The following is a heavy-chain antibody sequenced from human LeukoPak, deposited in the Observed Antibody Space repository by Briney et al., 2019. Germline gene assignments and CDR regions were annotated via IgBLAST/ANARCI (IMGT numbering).Heavy chain of an antibody. CDR2: VKYDGSTT. J-gene: IGHJ4*02. D-gene: IGHD3-9*01. Sequence: PGGSLRLSCAASGFTFSAYWRHWVGQAAGKGLVWVSRVKYDGSTTTYADSVKGRFTISRDNAKNILYLQMNSLRVEDTAVYYCARDLDWLLFDYWGQGTLVTVSS. CDR1: GFTFSAYW. V-gene: IGHV3-74*01. CDR3: ARDLDWLLFDY.